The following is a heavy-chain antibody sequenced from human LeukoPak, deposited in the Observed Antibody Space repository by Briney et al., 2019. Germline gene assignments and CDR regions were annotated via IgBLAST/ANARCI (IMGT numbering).Heavy chain of an antibody. CDR2: INPNSGGT. CDR3: ARVEPNWDYGSGSPLAI. D-gene: IGHD3-10*01. CDR1: GYTFTDYY. J-gene: IGHJ3*02. V-gene: IGHV1-2*02. Sequence: GASVKVSCKASGYTFTDYYMHWVRQAPGQGLEWMGWINPNSGGTNYAQKFQGRVTMTGDTSISTAYMELSRLRSDDTAVYYCARVEPNWDYGSGSPLAIWGQGTMVTVSS.